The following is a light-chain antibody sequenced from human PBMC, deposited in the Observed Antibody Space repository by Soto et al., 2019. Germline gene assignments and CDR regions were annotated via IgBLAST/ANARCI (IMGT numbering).Light chain of an antibody. CDR2: EVT. Sequence: QSVLNQPASVSGSPGQSITISCTGTSSDVGGHNYVSWYRQEPGKAPKLLIYEVTNRPAGVSNRFSGSKSDNTASLTISGLQAEDEADYYCSSYTSISTWIFGGGTQLTVL. V-gene: IGLV2-14*01. CDR1: SSDVGGHNY. CDR3: SSYTSISTWI. J-gene: IGLJ2*01.